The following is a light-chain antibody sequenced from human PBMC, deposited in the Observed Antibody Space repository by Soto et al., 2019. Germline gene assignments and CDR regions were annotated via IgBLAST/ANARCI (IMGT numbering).Light chain of an antibody. J-gene: IGKJ5*01. CDR3: QQYGSSWT. CDR1: QSVSSSY. Sequence: EIVWTQSPGTLSLSPGERATLSCRASQSVSSSYLAWYQQKPGPAPRLLIYGASSRATGIPDRFSGSGSGTDSTLTISRLEPEDFAVYYCQQYGSSWTFGQGTRLEIK. CDR2: GAS. V-gene: IGKV3-20*01.